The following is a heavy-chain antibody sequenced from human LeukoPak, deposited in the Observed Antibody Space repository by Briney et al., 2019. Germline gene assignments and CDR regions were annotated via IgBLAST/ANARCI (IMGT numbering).Heavy chain of an antibody. Sequence: ASVKVSCKASGYTFTGYYMHWVRQAPGQGLEWMGWINPNSGDTNYAQKLQGRVTMTTDTSTSTAYMELRSLRSDDTAVYYCARDLPPPLYYDFWSGYYRFDYWGQGTLVTVSS. V-gene: IGHV1-2*02. J-gene: IGHJ4*02. CDR3: ARDLPPPLYYDFWSGYYRFDY. CDR1: GYTFTGYY. D-gene: IGHD3-3*01. CDR2: INPNSGDT.